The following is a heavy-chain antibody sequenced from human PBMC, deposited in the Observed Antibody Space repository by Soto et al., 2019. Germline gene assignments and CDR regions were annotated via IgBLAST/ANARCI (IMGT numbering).Heavy chain of an antibody. J-gene: IGHJ4*01. Sequence: QVQLVESGGGVVQPGRSLRLSCAASGFMFSAYAMLWVRQAPGKGLEWVAAISYDGTNKYYADSIKGRFTISRDNSANTLFLQVNSLGREDASMYYCARDPSPYTSGWDAIDFWGHGTLVTFSS. V-gene: IGHV3-30*04. D-gene: IGHD6-19*01. CDR3: ARDPSPYTSGWDAIDF. CDR2: ISYDGTNK. CDR1: GFMFSAYA.